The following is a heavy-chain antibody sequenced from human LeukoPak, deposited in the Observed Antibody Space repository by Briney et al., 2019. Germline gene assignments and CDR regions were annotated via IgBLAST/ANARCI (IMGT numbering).Heavy chain of an antibody. CDR1: AGSILDSTYY. J-gene: IGHJ5*02. D-gene: IGHD3-22*01. Sequence: PSQTLSLTCTVSAGSILDSTYYWAWIRQPPGKGLEWIATTFYTGNTHYNPSLKSRVTMSVDTVKNQFSLNLNSVTAADTAVYYCARQSSGYYYGWFDPWGQGTLVTVSS. V-gene: IGHV4-39*01. CDR3: ARQSSGYYYGWFDP. CDR2: TFYTGNT.